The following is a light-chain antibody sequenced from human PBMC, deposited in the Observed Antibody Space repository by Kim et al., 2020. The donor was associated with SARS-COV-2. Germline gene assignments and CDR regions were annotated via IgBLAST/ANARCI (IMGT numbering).Light chain of an antibody. CDR1: SLRSYY. CDR3: NSRDSNDNLV. Sequence: SSDLTQDPAVSVALGQTVRITCQGDSLRSYYATWYHQTPGQAPILVIYGKNNRPSGLPDRFSGSSSGNTASLTITGTQAGDKADYYCNSRDSNDNLVFC. J-gene: IGLJ2*01. CDR2: GKN. V-gene: IGLV3-19*01.